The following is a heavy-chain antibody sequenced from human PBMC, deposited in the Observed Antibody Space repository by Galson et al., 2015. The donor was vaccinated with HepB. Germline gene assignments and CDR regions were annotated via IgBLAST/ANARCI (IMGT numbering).Heavy chain of an antibody. CDR3: ARVADADYGDHSHFDS. CDR1: GFTFSSYD. CDR2: VSTSSSAI. D-gene: IGHD4-17*01. J-gene: IGHJ4*02. Sequence: SLRLSCAASGFTFSSYDMNWVRQPPGKGLEWVSYVSTSSSAIYYADSVKGRFTISRDNAQNSLYLQINSLRAEDTAVYYCARVADADYGDHSHFDSWGQGTLVTVSS. V-gene: IGHV3-48*03.